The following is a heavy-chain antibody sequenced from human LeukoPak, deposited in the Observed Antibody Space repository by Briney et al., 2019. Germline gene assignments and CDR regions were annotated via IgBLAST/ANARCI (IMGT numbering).Heavy chain of an antibody. CDR3: VRGVGVSRFNYFDR. CDR1: GFTFSSYE. V-gene: IGHV3-48*03. D-gene: IGHD1-26*01. CDR2: ISRSGSTI. J-gene: IGHJ5*02. Sequence: PGGTLTLSCAASGFTFSSYEMNWVRQAPGKGLEWVSYISRSGSTIYYADSVKGRFTISRDNAKNSLYLQMNSLRAEDTAVYYCVRGVGVSRFNYFDRWGQGTLVTVSS.